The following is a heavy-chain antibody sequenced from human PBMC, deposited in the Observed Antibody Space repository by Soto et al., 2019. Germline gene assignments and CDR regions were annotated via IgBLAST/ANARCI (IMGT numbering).Heavy chain of an antibody. CDR1: GFTFSSYA. V-gene: IGHV3-30-3*01. Sequence: QVQLVESGGGVVQPGRSLRLSCAASGFTFSSYAMHWVRQAPGKGLEWVAVISYDGSNKYYADSVKGRFTISRHNSKNTLYLQMNSLRAEDTAVYYCARDIRCSGGSCYSWWFDPWGQGTLFTVSS. D-gene: IGHD2-15*01. CDR3: ARDIRCSGGSCYSWWFDP. J-gene: IGHJ5*02. CDR2: ISYDGSNK.